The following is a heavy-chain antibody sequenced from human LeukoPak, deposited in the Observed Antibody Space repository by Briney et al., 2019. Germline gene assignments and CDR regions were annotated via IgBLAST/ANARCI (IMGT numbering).Heavy chain of an antibody. Sequence: PSETLSLTCAVYGGSFSGYYWSWIRQPPGKGLEWIGEINHSGSTNYNPSLKSRVTISVVTSKNQFSLKLSSVTAADTAVYYCARAKPGYRERRYDYWGQGTLVTVSS. CDR2: INHSGST. CDR3: ARAKPGYRERRYDY. V-gene: IGHV4-34*01. J-gene: IGHJ4*02. D-gene: IGHD1-1*01. CDR1: GGSFSGYY.